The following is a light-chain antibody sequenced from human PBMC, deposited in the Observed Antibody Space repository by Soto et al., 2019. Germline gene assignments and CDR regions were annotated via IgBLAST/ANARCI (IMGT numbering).Light chain of an antibody. Sequence: DIRLTQSPSFLSASPGDRVTITSRASQDITKYLAWFQQKPGRAPKLLIYGAFTLQRGVPSRFSGSGSGTEFTLTISSLQPEDFATYYCQQNYGTPGTFGQGTKVDIK. CDR3: QQNYGTPGT. J-gene: IGKJ1*01. CDR1: QDITKY. CDR2: GAF. V-gene: IGKV1-39*01.